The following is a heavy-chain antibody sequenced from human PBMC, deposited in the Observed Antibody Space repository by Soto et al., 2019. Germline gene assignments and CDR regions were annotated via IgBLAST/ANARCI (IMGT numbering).Heavy chain of an antibody. J-gene: IGHJ6*03. CDR2: MNTNSGNT. CDR1: GYTFTSYD. V-gene: IGHV1-8*01. CDR3: ARSGYDFWSGYYSYVYYYYYYMDV. D-gene: IGHD3-3*01. Sequence: ASVKVSCKASGYTFTSYDINWVRQATGQGLEWMGWMNTNSGNTGYAQKFQGRVTMTRNTSISTAYMELSSLRSEDTAVYYCARSGYDFWSGYYSYVYYYYYYMDVWGKGTTVTVSS.